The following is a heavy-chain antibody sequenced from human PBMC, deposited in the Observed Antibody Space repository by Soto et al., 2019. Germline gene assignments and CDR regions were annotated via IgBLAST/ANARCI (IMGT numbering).Heavy chain of an antibody. J-gene: IGHJ4*02. CDR1: GFIFNNYA. V-gene: IGHV3-23*01. CDR2: ITGSGGGS. CDR3: AKDYAEIAVADAPCDY. Sequence: EVQLLESGGGLVQPGGSLRLSCAASGFIFNNYAMGWVHQAPGKGLEWVSSITGSGGGSYYADSVKGRFSISRDNSKNTLYLQMNSLRAEDTAIYYCAKDYAEIAVADAPCDYWGQGTLVTVSS. D-gene: IGHD6-19*01.